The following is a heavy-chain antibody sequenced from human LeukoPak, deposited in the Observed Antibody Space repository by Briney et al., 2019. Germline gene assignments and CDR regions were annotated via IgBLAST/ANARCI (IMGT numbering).Heavy chain of an antibody. V-gene: IGHV4-39*02. CDR2: IHYSGST. D-gene: IGHD6-19*01. Sequence: PSETLSLTCTVSGGSISSSSYYWGWIRQPPGKGLEWIGSIHYSGSTYYNPSLKSRVTISVDTSKNQFSLKLSSVTAADTAVYYCAREDFGGWFNPNWFDPWGQGTLVTVSS. J-gene: IGHJ5*02. CDR1: GGSISSSSYY. CDR3: AREDFGGWFNPNWFDP.